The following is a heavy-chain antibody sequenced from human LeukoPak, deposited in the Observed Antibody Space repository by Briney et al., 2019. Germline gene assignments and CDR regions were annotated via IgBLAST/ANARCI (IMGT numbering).Heavy chain of an antibody. V-gene: IGHV1-2*02. CDR1: GYTFTGYY. Sequence: ASVKVSCKASGYTFTGYYMHWMRQAPGQGLEWMGWINPNSGGTNYAQKFQGRVTMTRDTSISTAYMELSRLRSDDTAVYYCARGGDYYDSSAAGFDYWGQGTLVTVSS. J-gene: IGHJ4*02. CDR2: INPNSGGT. D-gene: IGHD3-22*01. CDR3: ARGGDYYDSSAAGFDY.